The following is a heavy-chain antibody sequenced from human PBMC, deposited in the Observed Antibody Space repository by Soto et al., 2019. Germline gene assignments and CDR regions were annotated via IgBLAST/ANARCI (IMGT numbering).Heavy chain of an antibody. D-gene: IGHD6-19*01. CDR3: ARSVAGHFDY. CDR2: ITSDTATI. CDR1: GFTFNIYS. Sequence: GGSLRRSCAASGFTFNIYSMNWVRQAPGKGLEWVSYITSDTATIHYADSVRGRFTISRDNAENSLFLQMNSLRDEDTAAYYCARSVAGHFDYWGQGALVTVSS. V-gene: IGHV3-48*02. J-gene: IGHJ4*02.